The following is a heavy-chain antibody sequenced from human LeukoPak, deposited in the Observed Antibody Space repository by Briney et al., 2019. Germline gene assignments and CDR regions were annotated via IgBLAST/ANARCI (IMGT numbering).Heavy chain of an antibody. CDR2: IWYDGSNK. V-gene: IGHV3-33*01. J-gene: IGHJ4*02. CDR1: GFTFSSYG. Sequence: GRSLRLSCAASGFTFSSYGMHWVRQAPGKRLEWVAVIWYDGSNKYYADSVKGRFTISRDNSKNTLYLQMNSLRAEDTAVYYCARARTVEPDYWGQGTLVTVSS. D-gene: IGHD4-23*01. CDR3: ARARTVEPDY.